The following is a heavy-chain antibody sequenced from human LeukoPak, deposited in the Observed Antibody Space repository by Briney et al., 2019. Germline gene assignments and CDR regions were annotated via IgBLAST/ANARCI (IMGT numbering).Heavy chain of an antibody. CDR2: IGVPGDT. Sequence: GGSLRLSCAASGFTLSSYDMHWVRQATGKGLEWVSVIGVPGDTYYTDSVKGRFIISRENAKNSLYLQMTSLGAGDTAIYYCARGKGFDPWGQGTLVTVSS. J-gene: IGHJ5*02. CDR1: GFTLSSYD. CDR3: ARGKGFDP. V-gene: IGHV3-13*01.